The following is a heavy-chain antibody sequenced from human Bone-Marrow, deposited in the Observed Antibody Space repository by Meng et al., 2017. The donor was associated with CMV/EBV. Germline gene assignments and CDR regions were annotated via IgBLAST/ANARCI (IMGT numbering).Heavy chain of an antibody. D-gene: IGHD2-2*01. CDR3: ARDPGYCDSTNCWGIDP. J-gene: IGHJ5*02. CDR1: GYNFSSYG. Sequence: ASVKVSCKASGYNFSSYGISWVRQAPGQGLEWMGWISAYNGNTDYAQKLQGRVTLTTDTSTSTAYMELRSLRSDDTAVYYCARDPGYCDSTNCWGIDPWGQGTLVTVSS. V-gene: IGHV1-18*01. CDR2: ISAYNGNT.